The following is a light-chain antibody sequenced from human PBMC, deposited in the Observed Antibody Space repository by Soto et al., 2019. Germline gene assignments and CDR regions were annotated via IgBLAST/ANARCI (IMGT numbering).Light chain of an antibody. J-gene: IGKJ4*01. CDR3: QQRTNWRLT. V-gene: IGKV3-11*01. Sequence: EIVLTQSPATLSLSPGERATLSCRASQSVSSYLSWYQQKPGQAPRLLIYDASNRATGIPARFSGSGSGTDFTLTISRLEPEDFAVYYCQQRTNWRLTFGGGTKVEIK. CDR1: QSVSSY. CDR2: DAS.